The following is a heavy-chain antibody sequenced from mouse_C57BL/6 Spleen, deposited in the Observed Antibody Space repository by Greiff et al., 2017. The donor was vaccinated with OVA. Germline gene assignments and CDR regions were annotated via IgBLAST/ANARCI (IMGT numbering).Heavy chain of an antibody. CDR1: GYTFTDYY. CDR2: INPYNGGT. CDR3: ARAAQAYYFDY. D-gene: IGHD3-2*02. J-gene: IGHJ2*01. V-gene: IGHV1-19*01. Sequence: VQLKQSGPVLVKPGASVKMSCKASGYTFTDYYMNWVKQSHGKSLEWIGVINPYNGGTSYNQKFKGKATLTVDKSSSTAYMELNSLTSEDSAVYYCARAAQAYYFDYWGQGTTLTVSS.